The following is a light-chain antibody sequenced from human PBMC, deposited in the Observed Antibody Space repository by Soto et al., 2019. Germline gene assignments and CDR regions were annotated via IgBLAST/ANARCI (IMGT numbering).Light chain of an antibody. J-gene: IGKJ2*01. Sequence: DVVMTQSPLYLPATLGQPASISCRSSQSLVHSDGDTYLNWFQQRPGQSPRRLIYKISNRDSGVPDRFSGSGSGTDFTLKISSVEAEDVGVYYCMKGTHWPYTFGQGTKLDIK. V-gene: IGKV2-30*02. CDR3: MKGTHWPYT. CDR2: KIS. CDR1: QSLVHSDGDTY.